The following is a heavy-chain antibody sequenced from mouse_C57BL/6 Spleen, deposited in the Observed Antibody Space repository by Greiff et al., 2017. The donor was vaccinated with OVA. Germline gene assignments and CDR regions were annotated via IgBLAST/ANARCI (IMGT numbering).Heavy chain of an antibody. J-gene: IGHJ3*01. Sequence: EVNLVESGGDLVKPGGSLKLSCAASGFTFSSYGMSWVRQTPDKRLEWVATISSGGSYTYYPDSVKGRFTISRDNAKNTLYLQMSSLKSEDTAMYYCERHLSLYTWFAYGGKGTLVTVSA. V-gene: IGHV5-6*01. D-gene: IGHD2-12*01. CDR3: ERHLSLYTWFAY. CDR2: ISSGGSYT. CDR1: GFTFSSYG.